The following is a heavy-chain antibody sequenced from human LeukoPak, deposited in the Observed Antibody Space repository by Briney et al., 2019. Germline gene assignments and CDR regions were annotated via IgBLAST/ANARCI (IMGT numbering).Heavy chain of an antibody. D-gene: IGHD4-11*01. V-gene: IGHV1-2*02. CDR2: INPNSGGT. CDR3: ARGGGTPIYYSNFSHPLDY. J-gene: IGHJ4*02. CDR1: GYTFTGYY. Sequence: GASVKVSCKASGYTFTGYYMHWVRQAPGQGLEWMGWINPNSGGTNYAQKFQGRVTMTRDTSISTAYMELSRLRSDDTAVYYCARGGGTPIYYSNFSHPLDYWGQGTLVTVSS.